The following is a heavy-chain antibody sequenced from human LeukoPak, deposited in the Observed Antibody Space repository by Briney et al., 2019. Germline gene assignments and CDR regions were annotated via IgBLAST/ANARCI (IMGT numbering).Heavy chain of an antibody. J-gene: IGHJ3*02. D-gene: IGHD5-24*01. CDR3: AREGGARWLQSPDAFDI. CDR2: MNPNSGNT. V-gene: IGHV1-8*01. CDR1: GYTFTSYD. Sequence: GASVKVSCKASGYTFTSYDINWVRQATGQGLEWMGWMNPNSGNTGYAQKFQGRVTMTRNTSISTAYMELSSLRSEDTAVYYCAREGGARWLQSPDAFDIWGQGTMVTVSS.